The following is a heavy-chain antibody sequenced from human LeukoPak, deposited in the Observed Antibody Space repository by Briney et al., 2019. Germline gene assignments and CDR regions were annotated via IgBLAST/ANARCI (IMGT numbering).Heavy chain of an antibody. CDR1: GFTFSSYI. CDR2: ISSSSSYI. Sequence: GGSLRLSGAASGFTFSSYIMNWVRQAPGKGLEWVSSISSSSSYIYYADSVKGRFTISRDNAKNSLYLQMSSLRAEYTAVYYCARESGGALRYPYYFDYWGQGTLVTVSS. CDR3: ARESGGALRYPYYFDY. V-gene: IGHV3-21*01. J-gene: IGHJ4*02. D-gene: IGHD3-9*01.